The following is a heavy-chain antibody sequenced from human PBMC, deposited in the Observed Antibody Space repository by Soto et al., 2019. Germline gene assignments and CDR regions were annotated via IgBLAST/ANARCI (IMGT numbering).Heavy chain of an antibody. Sequence: EVQLLQSWGGLVQPGGSLRLSCAASGFTFSTYDMMWVRPAPGKGLEWVSSISDSGDSTYYTDSVKGRFTISRDNSKNTLYLQMNSLRAEDTAEYYCAKDATVTTSGWYFDLWGRGTLVTVSS. CDR3: AKDATVTTSGWYFDL. V-gene: IGHV3-23*01. J-gene: IGHJ2*01. CDR2: ISDSGDST. CDR1: GFTFSTYD. D-gene: IGHD4-17*01.